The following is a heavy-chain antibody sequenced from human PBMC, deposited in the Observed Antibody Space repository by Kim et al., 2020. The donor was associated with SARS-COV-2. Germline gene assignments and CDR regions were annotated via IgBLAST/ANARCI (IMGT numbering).Heavy chain of an antibody. Sequence: DGGTTDYSAPVKGRFTISRDDSKNMLYVQMNSLKIEDTAVYYCTAGEQSDFWGQGILVTVSS. D-gene: IGHD3-3*01. V-gene: IGHV3-15*01. CDR3: TAGEQSDF. J-gene: IGHJ4*02. CDR2: DGGTT.